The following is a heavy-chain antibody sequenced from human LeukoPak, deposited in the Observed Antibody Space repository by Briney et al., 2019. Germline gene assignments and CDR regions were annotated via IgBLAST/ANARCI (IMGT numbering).Heavy chain of an antibody. J-gene: IGHJ4*02. Sequence: GGSLRLSCAASGFTFDDYGMSWVRQAPGKGLEWVSGINWNGGSTGYADSVKGRSTISRDNAKNSPYLQMNSLRAEDTALYYCAREVNYYGSGSYYGPYYFDYWGQGTLVTVSS. D-gene: IGHD3-10*01. CDR3: AREVNYYGSGSYYGPYYFDY. CDR2: INWNGGST. CDR1: GFTFDDYG. V-gene: IGHV3-20*04.